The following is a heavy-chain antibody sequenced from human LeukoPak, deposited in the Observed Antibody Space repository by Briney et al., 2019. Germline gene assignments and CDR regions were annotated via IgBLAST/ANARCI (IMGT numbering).Heavy chain of an antibody. Sequence: GGSLRLSCAASGFTFSSYEMNWVRQAPGKGLEWVSYISSSGSTIYYADSVKGRFTISRDNAKNSLYLQMNSLRAEDTAVYYCAREDDFWSGYSVSFVYWGQGTLVTVSS. D-gene: IGHD3-3*01. V-gene: IGHV3-48*03. CDR1: GFTFSSYE. J-gene: IGHJ4*02. CDR3: AREDDFWSGYSVSFVY. CDR2: ISSSGSTI.